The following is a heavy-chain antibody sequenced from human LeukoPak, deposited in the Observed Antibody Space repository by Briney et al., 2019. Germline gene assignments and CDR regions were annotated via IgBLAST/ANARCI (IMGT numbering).Heavy chain of an antibody. CDR2: IDHSGST. CDR3: ARGQNEGYSYGYPDY. V-gene: IGHV4-34*01. CDR1: GGSFSGYY. Sequence: SETLSLTCAVYGGSFSGYYWSWIRQPPGKGLEWIGEIDHSGSTNYNPSLKSRVTMSVDTSKSQFSLRLSSVTAADTAVYYCARGQNEGYSYGYPDYWGQGTLVTVSS. J-gene: IGHJ4*02. D-gene: IGHD5-18*01.